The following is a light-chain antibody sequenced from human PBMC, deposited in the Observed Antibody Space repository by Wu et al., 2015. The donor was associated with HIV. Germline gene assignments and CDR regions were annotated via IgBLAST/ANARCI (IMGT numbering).Light chain of an antibody. Sequence: EIVLTQSPATLSLSPGERATLSCRASQSVSTYSAWYQQKPGQAPRLLIYNASNRATGIPARFSGSGPGTDFTLTISSLEPEDFAVYYCQQRFNWPRLTFGGGTKVEIK. CDR2: NAS. CDR3: QQRFNWPRLT. J-gene: IGKJ4*01. CDR1: QSVSTY. V-gene: IGKV3-11*01.